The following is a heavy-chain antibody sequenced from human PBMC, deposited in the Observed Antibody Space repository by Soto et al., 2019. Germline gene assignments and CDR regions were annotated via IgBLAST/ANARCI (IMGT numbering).Heavy chain of an antibody. CDR3: AREIFGVIISGGRDAFDI. CDR1: GGTFSTYA. D-gene: IGHD3-3*01. V-gene: IGHV1-69*13. J-gene: IGHJ3*02. Sequence: SVKVSCKASGGTFSTYAISWVRQAPGQVLEWMGGIIPIFGTAKYAQKFQDRVTITADESTSTAYMELSGLRSEDTAVYYCAREIFGVIISGGRDAFDIWGQGTMVTVSS. CDR2: IIPIFGTA.